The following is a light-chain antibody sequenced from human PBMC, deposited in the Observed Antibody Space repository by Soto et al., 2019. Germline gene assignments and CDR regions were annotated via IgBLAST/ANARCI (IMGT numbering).Light chain of an antibody. CDR3: SSYTTDNTRV. CDR2: DVS. Sequence: QSALTQAASVSGSPGQSITISCAGTISDVGGYNYVSWYQQYPGKAPKLMIYDVSSRPSGVSIRFSGSKSVNTAYLTISGLQAEDEADYYCSSYTTDNTRVFGTGTKVTVL. J-gene: IGLJ1*01. CDR1: ISDVGGYNY. V-gene: IGLV2-14*01.